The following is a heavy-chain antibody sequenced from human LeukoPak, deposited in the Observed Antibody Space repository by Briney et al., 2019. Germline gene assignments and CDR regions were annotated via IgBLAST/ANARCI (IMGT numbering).Heavy chain of an antibody. V-gene: IGHV4-59*01. Sequence: PGGSLRLSCVASGFTITSYNMNWVRQAPGKGLEWIGYIYYSGSTNYNPSLKSRVTISVDTSKNQFSLKLSSVTAADTAVYYCARGSRVVVAALHYWGQGTLVTVSS. CDR2: IYYSGST. CDR3: ARGSRVVVAALHY. CDR1: GFTITSYN. D-gene: IGHD2-15*01. J-gene: IGHJ4*02.